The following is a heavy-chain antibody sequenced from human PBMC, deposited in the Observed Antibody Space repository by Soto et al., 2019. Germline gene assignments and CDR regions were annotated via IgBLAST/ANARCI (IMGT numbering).Heavy chain of an antibody. Sequence: PGGSLRLSCAASGFTFSSYAMSWVRQAPGKGLEWVSAISGSGGSTYYADSVKGRFTISRDNSKNTLYLQMNSLRAEDTAVYYCARDYDFWSGHIPFDYWGQGTLVTVS. J-gene: IGHJ4*02. CDR2: ISGSGGST. CDR3: ARDYDFWSGHIPFDY. D-gene: IGHD3-3*01. V-gene: IGHV3-23*01. CDR1: GFTFSSYA.